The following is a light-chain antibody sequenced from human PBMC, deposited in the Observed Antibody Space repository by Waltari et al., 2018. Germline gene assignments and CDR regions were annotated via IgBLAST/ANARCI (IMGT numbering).Light chain of an antibody. Sequence: IVMTQSPLSLPVTLGAPASISCMSSQSLPHTNAYNYLDWYLQKPGQSPQLLIYLGSNRASGVPDRFSGSGSGTDFTLKISRVEAEDVGIYYCMQSLQTPYTFGQGTKLEIK. CDR1: QSLPHTNAYNY. CDR2: LGS. J-gene: IGKJ2*01. CDR3: MQSLQTPYT. V-gene: IGKV2-28*01.